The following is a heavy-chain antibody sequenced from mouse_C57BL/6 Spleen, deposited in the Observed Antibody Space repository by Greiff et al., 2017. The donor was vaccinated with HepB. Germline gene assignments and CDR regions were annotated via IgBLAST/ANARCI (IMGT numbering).Heavy chain of an antibody. CDR2: INPGSGGT. CDR1: GYAFTNYL. Sequence: VQLQQSGAELVRPGTSVKVSCKASGYAFTNYLIEWVKQRPGQGLEWIGVINPGSGGTNYNEKFKGKATLTADKSSSTAYMQLRSLTSEDSEVYFCARSGDDGNYNYFDYWGQGTTLTVSS. V-gene: IGHV1-54*01. D-gene: IGHD2-1*01. CDR3: ARSGDDGNYNYFDY. J-gene: IGHJ2*01.